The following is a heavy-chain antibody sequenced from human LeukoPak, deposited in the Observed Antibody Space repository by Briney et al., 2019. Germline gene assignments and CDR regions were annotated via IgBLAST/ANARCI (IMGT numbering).Heavy chain of an antibody. D-gene: IGHD3-10*01. Sequence: GASVKVFCKASGYTFTGYYMHWVRQAPGQGLEWMGWINPNSGGTNYAQKFQDRVTMTRDTSISTAYMELSRLRSDDTAVYYCARVVGGNYYGSETDDYWGQGTLVTVSS. CDR2: INPNSGGT. CDR3: ARVVGGNYYGSETDDY. CDR1: GYTFTGYY. J-gene: IGHJ4*02. V-gene: IGHV1-2*02.